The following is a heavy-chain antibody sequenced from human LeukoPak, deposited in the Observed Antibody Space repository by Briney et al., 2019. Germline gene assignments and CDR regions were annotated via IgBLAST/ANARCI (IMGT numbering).Heavy chain of an antibody. Sequence: TSVKVSCKASGYTFTSYGISWVRQAPGQGLEWMGWISAYNGNTNYAQKLQSRVTMITDTSTSTAYMELRSLRSDDTAVYYCARDQGYDFWSGYYRDFDYWGQGTLVTVSS. CDR2: ISAYNGNT. CDR3: ARDQGYDFWSGYYRDFDY. V-gene: IGHV1-18*01. D-gene: IGHD3-3*01. CDR1: GYTFTSYG. J-gene: IGHJ4*02.